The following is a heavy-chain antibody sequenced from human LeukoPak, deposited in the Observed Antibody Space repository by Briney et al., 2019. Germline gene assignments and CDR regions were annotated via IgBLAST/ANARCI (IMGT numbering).Heavy chain of an antibody. V-gene: IGHV4-38-2*01. Sequence: SETLSLTCDVSDYSISNGYYWGWIRQPPGKGLEWIGSIYHSGSTYYNSSLKSRVTISVDTSKNQFSLKLSSVTATDTAVYYCARHGHQLGYYFDYWGQGTLVTVSS. CDR3: ARHGHQLGYYFDY. D-gene: IGHD6-13*01. J-gene: IGHJ4*02. CDR1: DYSISNGYY. CDR2: IYHSGST.